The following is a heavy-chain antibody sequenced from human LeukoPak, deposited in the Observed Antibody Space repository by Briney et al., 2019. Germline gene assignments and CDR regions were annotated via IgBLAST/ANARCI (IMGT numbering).Heavy chain of an antibody. D-gene: IGHD3-22*01. CDR3: ARDTRSYDTSGYYYFDY. J-gene: IGHJ4*02. Sequence: PSETLSLTCTVSAGSISSSSHHWGWIRQAPGKGLEWIGYIYSDGTTSYSPSLRSRVTISIDTSRNQFSLKLSSVTAADAAVYYCARDTRSYDTSGYYYFDYWGQGALVTVSS. V-gene: IGHV4-61*01. CDR2: IYSDGTT. CDR1: AGSISSSSHH.